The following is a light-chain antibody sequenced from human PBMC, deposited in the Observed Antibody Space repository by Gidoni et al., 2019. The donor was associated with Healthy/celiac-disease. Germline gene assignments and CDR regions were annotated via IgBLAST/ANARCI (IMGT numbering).Light chain of an antibody. V-gene: IGKV1-27*01. CDR1: QGSSSY. Sequence: DIQLTQSPSSLSASEADRVTITSRGSQGSSSYLNWYRQKPGKVPRLLIYSASNLQSGVPSRCSGSGAGTEFTLTISSLQQEDVGTYYGQRTYNALDLTFGGGTKVEIK. CDR3: QRTYNALDLT. J-gene: IGKJ4*01. CDR2: SAS.